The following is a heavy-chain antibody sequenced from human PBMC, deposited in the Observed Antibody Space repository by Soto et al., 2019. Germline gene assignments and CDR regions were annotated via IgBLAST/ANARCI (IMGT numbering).Heavy chain of an antibody. CDR2: INPNSGGT. CDR3: ARDGDTRHPYYYYGMDV. Sequence: ASVKVSCKGSGYTFTGYYMHWVRQAPGQGLEWIGWINPNSGGTNYAQKFHGWVTMTRDTSISTAYRQFSRLRSDDTAVYYSARDGDTRHPYYYYGMDVGCQGTKVTVSS. J-gene: IGHJ6*02. V-gene: IGHV1-2*04. CDR1: GYTFTGYY.